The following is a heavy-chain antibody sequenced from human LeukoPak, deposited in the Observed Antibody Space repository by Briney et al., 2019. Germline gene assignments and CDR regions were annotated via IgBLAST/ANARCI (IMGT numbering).Heavy chain of an antibody. D-gene: IGHD3-10*01. J-gene: IGHJ6*03. CDR2: IYYSGTT. Sequence: HSETLSLTCTVSGYSISSGYYWSWIRQPPGKGLEWIGYIYYSGTTNYDPSLKRRVTISVDTSKNQFSLKLSSVTAADTAVYYCARRGSGSYYNNRYYYMDVWGKGTTVTVSS. CDR3: ARRGSGSYYNNRYYYMDV. V-gene: IGHV4-61*01. CDR1: GYSISSGYY.